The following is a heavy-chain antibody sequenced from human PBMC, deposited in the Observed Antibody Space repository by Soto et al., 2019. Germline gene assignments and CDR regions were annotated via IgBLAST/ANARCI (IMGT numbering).Heavy chain of an antibody. CDR2: INAGNGNT. V-gene: IGHV1-3*01. CDR3: ARDPSRDFWSGYYPQEPYYYYGMDV. CDR1: GYAFTSYA. Sequence: VASVKVSCKASGYAFTSYAMHWVRQAPGQRLEWMGWINAGNGNTKYSQKFQGRVTITRDTSASTAYMELSSLRSEDTAVYYCARDPSRDFWSGYYPQEPYYYYGMDVWGQGTTVTVSS. D-gene: IGHD3-3*01. J-gene: IGHJ6*02.